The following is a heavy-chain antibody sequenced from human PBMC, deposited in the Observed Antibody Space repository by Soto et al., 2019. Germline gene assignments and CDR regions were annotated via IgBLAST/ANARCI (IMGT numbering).Heavy chain of an antibody. Sequence: QVQLQESGPGLVKPSQTLSLTCTVSGGSIYTGVFYWSWIRQLPGKGLEWLGYIYYTGSTQYTPSLKSRLTRSTYTSDNQFSLRLTSVTAADTAVYYCATSLVTSRTRVDYWGQGTLVTVSS. CDR1: GGSIYTGVFY. J-gene: IGHJ4*02. V-gene: IGHV4-31*03. CDR3: ATSLVTSRTRVDY. D-gene: IGHD1-26*01. CDR2: IYYTGST.